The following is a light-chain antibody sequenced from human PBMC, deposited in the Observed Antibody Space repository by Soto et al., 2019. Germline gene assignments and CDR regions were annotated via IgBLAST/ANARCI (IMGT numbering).Light chain of an antibody. CDR2: GAS. V-gene: IGKV3-20*01. J-gene: IGKJ5*01. CDR1: QSVSNKY. CDR3: QQYGSSPRT. Sequence: EIVLTQAPGTLSLSPGERDTLSCRASQSVSNKYLAWYQQKPGQGPRLLIYGASSRATGIPDRFSGSGSGTDFTLTISRLEPEDFAVYYCQQYGSSPRTFGQGTRLEIK.